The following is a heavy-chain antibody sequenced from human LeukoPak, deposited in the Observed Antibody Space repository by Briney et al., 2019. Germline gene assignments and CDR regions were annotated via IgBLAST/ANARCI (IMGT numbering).Heavy chain of an antibody. V-gene: IGHV1-2*02. D-gene: IGHD1-26*01. Sequence: ASVKVSCKASGYTFTGYYIHWVRQAPGQGLEWMGWINPNSGGTNYAQKFQGRVTMTRDTSISTAYMELSRLRSDDTAAYYCKTVVGAPMDFDYWGQGTLVTVSS. CDR3: KTVVGAPMDFDY. CDR2: INPNSGGT. J-gene: IGHJ4*02. CDR1: GYTFTGYY.